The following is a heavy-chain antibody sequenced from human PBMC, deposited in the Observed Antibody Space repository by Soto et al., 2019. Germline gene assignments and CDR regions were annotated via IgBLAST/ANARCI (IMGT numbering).Heavy chain of an antibody. V-gene: IGHV3-23*01. CDR2: ISGSGSFT. J-gene: IGHJ4*02. D-gene: IGHD3-10*01. Sequence: GGSLRLSCAASGFTFRTYAMNWVRQAPGKGLEWISAISGSGSFTHYADSVRGRFTISRDNSQNQLYLQMNNLRGDDTAMYYCAKIPTGSGSSKFDYWGQGIQVPVSS. CDR3: AKIPTGSGSSKFDY. CDR1: GFTFRTYA.